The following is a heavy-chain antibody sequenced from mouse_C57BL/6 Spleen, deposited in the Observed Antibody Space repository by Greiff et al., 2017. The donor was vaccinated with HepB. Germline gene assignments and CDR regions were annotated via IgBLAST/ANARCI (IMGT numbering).Heavy chain of an antibody. D-gene: IGHD1-1*01. CDR1: GYTFTSYD. CDR3: ASYGSSYGD. J-gene: IGHJ2*01. V-gene: IGHV1-85*01. Sequence: VMLVESGPELVKPGASVKLSCKASGYTFTSYDITWVKQRPGQGLEWIGWIYPRDGSTKYNEKFKGKATLTVDTSSSTAYMGLHSLTSEDSAVSFCASYGSSYGDWGQGTTLTVSS. CDR2: IYPRDGST.